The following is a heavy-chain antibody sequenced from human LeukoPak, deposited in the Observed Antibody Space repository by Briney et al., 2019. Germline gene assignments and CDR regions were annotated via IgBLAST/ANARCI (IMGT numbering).Heavy chain of an antibody. CDR1: GYTFTSYG. CDR3: ARAQTPGYYDFWGGYYS. Sequence: GASVKVSCKASGYTFTSYGISWVRQAPGQGLEWMGWISAYNGNTNYAQKLQGRVTMTTDTSTSTAYMELRSLRSDDTAVYYCARAQTPGYYDFWGGYYSWGQGTLVTVSS. J-gene: IGHJ4*02. CDR2: ISAYNGNT. D-gene: IGHD3-3*01. V-gene: IGHV1-18*01.